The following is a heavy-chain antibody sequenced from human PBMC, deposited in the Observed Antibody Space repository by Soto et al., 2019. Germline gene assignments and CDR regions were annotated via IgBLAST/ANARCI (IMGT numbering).Heavy chain of an antibody. CDR3: ARGVSEGVDY. V-gene: IGHV1-8*01. Sequence: ASVKVSCKASGYSFTRLDINWVRQTAGQGLEWMGWMQPSTGRTGYAQKFQGRVTMTRDTSINTAYMELTTLTSDDTAFYYCARGVSEGVDYWGQGNLVTVSS. CDR2: MQPSTGRT. J-gene: IGHJ4*02. CDR1: GYSFTRLD. D-gene: IGHD1-26*01.